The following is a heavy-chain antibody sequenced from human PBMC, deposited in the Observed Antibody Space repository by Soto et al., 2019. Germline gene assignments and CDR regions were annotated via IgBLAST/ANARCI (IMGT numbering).Heavy chain of an antibody. V-gene: IGHV4-30-2*01. CDR2: IYHSGST. CDR3: ARDVDADFRTDFDY. CDR1: GGSISGGGYS. D-gene: IGHD4-17*01. Sequence: TSETLSLTCAVSGGSISGGGYSWSWIRQPPGKGLEWIGYIYHSGSTYYNPSLKSRFTISRDNAENSVYLEMDRLRAEDTALYYCARDVDADFRTDFDYWGRGTLVTVSS. J-gene: IGHJ4*02.